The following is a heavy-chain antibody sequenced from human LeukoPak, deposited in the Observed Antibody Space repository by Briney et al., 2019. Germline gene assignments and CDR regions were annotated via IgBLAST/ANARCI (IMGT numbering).Heavy chain of an antibody. CDR1: GFMFTSYW. Sequence: GGSLRLSCAASGFMFTSYWMSWVRQAPGKGLEWVANINQDGSAKYYVDSVKGRFTISRDNAKNSLYLQMNSLRAEDTAVYYCAKDYDSSGYYYVAKYFDYWGQGTLVTVSS. CDR3: AKDYDSSGYYYVAKYFDY. CDR2: INQDGSAK. V-gene: IGHV3-7*03. D-gene: IGHD3-22*01. J-gene: IGHJ4*02.